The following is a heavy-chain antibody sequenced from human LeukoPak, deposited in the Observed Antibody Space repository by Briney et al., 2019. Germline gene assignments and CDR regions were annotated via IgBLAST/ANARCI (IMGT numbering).Heavy chain of an antibody. D-gene: IGHD2-8*01. CDR2: INQGGSEK. CDR1: GFTFTSNW. V-gene: IGHV3-7*01. Sequence: GGSLRLSCAASGFTFTSNWMTWVRQAPGKRLEWVANINQGGSEKYYVDSVKGRFTISRDNTKNSLYLQMSSLRAEDTAIYYCARDRTNLGFWGQGTLVTVSS. J-gene: IGHJ4*02. CDR3: ARDRTNLGF.